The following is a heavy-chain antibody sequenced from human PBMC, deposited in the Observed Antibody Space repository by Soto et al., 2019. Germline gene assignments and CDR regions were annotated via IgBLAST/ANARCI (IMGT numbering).Heavy chain of an antibody. CDR1: GGSISSGGDY. V-gene: IGHV4-31*03. Sequence: PSETLSLTCTVSGGSISSGGDYWSWIRQHPGKGLEWIGYIYYIGSTYYNPSLKSRFTISVDTSKNQFSLKLSYVTAADTSVYYCARGRGASYFVYWGQGTRVTVPS. J-gene: IGHJ4*02. CDR3: ARGRGASYFVY. D-gene: IGHD2-15*01. CDR2: IYYIGST.